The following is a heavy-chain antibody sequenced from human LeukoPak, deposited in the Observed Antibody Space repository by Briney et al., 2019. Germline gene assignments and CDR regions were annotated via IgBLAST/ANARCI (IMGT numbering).Heavy chain of an antibody. D-gene: IGHD3-3*01. Sequence: PSETLSLTCTASGGSISGYYWSWIRQPPGKGLEWIGYIYYSGNTNYNPSLRSRVTISVDTSKNQFSLKVKSVTAADTAVYYCARGYYDFYWGQGTLVTVSS. CDR1: GGSISGYY. J-gene: IGHJ4*02. V-gene: IGHV4-59*01. CDR2: IYYSGNT. CDR3: ARGYYDFY.